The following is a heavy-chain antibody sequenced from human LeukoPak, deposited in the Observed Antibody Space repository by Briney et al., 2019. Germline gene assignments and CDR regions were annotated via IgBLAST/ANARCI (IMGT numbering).Heavy chain of an antibody. CDR2: IIPIFGTA. Sequence: SVKVSCKASGGTFSSYAISWVRQAPGQGLEWMGGIIPIFGTANYAQKFQGRVTITADKSTSTAYMELSGLRSEDTAVYYCAREGDYYGSGSHSDYWGQGTLVTVSS. D-gene: IGHD3-10*01. V-gene: IGHV1-69*06. CDR1: GGTFSSYA. J-gene: IGHJ4*02. CDR3: AREGDYYGSGSHSDY.